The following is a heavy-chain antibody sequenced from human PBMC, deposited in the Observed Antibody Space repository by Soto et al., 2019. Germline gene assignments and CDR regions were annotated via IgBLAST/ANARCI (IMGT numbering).Heavy chain of an antibody. J-gene: IGHJ3*02. V-gene: IGHV1-24*01. CDR3: AAYGSGSYSRGRAFDI. D-gene: IGHD3-10*01. CDR2: FDPEDGET. CDR1: GYTLTELS. Sequence: ASVKVSCKVSGYTLTELSMHWVRQAPGKGLEWMGGFDPEDGETIYAQKFQGRVTMTEDTSTDTAYMELSSLRSEDTAVYYCAAYGSGSYSRGRAFDIWGQGTMATVSS.